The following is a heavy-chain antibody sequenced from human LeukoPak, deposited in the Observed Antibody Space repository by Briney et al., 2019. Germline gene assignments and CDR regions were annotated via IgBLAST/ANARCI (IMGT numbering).Heavy chain of an antibody. Sequence: GRSLRLSCAASGFTFSSYAMHWVRQAPGKGLEWVAVISYDGSNKYYADSVKGRFTISRDNSKNTLYLQMNSLRAEDTAVYYCARVPTYDFWSGYYDYWGQGTLVTVSS. V-gene: IGHV3-30-3*01. CDR1: GFTFSSYA. CDR3: ARVPTYDFWSGYYDY. J-gene: IGHJ4*02. D-gene: IGHD3-3*01. CDR2: ISYDGSNK.